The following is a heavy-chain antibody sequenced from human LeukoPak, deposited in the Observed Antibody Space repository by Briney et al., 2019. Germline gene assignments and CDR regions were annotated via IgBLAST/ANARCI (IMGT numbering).Heavy chain of an antibody. V-gene: IGHV1-2*02. CDR1: GYSFTGYY. J-gene: IGHJ4*02. CDR3: ASALNSRNSSC. Sequence: ASVKVSCKASGYSFTGYYMHWVRQAPGQGLEWMGWSSPYSGGTHYAQNFQGRVTMTTDTTISTAYMELSSLRSDDTAIYCCASALNSRNSSCWGQGTLVTVSS. CDR2: SSPYSGGT. D-gene: IGHD6-13*01.